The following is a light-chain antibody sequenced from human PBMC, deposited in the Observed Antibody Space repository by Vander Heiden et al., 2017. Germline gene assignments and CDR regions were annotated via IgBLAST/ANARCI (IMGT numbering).Light chain of an antibody. V-gene: IGKV1-39*01. CDR3: QQSYSTPYI. CDR2: AAS. Sequence: DIHSPQSPSSLSASVGDRVTITCRASQSIYSYLSWYQQQPGKAPKLLIYAASSLQSGAPSRFSGSGSGTDFILTISSLQPEDFATYYCQQSYSTPYIFGQGTKLEIK. CDR1: QSIYSY. J-gene: IGKJ2*01.